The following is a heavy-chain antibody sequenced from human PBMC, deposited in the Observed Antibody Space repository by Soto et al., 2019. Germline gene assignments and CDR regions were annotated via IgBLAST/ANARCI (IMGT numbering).Heavy chain of an antibody. V-gene: IGHV3-21*01. CDR2: ISSSSSYI. J-gene: IGHJ6*02. CDR3: ARSHRPAATVGMDV. Sequence: PGGSLRLSCAASGFTFSSYSMNWVRQAPGKGLEWVSSISSSSSYIYYADSVKGRFTISRDNAKNSLYLQMNSLRAEDTAVYYCARSHRPAATVGMDVWGQGTTVTVSS. CDR1: GFTFSSYS. D-gene: IGHD2-2*01.